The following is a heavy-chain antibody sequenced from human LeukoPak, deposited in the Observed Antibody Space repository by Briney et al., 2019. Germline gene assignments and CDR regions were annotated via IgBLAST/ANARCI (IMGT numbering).Heavy chain of an antibody. CDR1: EFTFSSYG. J-gene: IGHJ6*03. CDR3: AKDRCSNGVGCYYYYMDV. CDR2: IRYDGSNK. D-gene: IGHD2-8*01. Sequence: GGSLRLSCAASEFTFSSYGMHWVRQAPGKGLEWVAFIRYDGSNKYYADSVRGRFTISRDNSKNTLYLHVNSLRPEDAAVYYCAKDRCSNGVGCYYYYMDVWGKGTTVTISS. V-gene: IGHV3-30*02.